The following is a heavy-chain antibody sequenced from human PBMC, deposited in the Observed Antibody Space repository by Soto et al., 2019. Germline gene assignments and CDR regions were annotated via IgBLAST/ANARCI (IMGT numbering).Heavy chain of an antibody. D-gene: IGHD3-10*01. CDR1: GGTFSSYA. Sequence: QVQLVQSGAEVKKPGSSVKVSCKASGGTFSSYAISWVRQAPGQGLEWMGGIIPIFGTANYAQKFQGRVTITADKSTSTAYMGLSSLRSEDTAVYYCARDRDEYGSGSPNWFDPWGQGTLVTVSS. J-gene: IGHJ5*02. CDR2: IIPIFGTA. CDR3: ARDRDEYGSGSPNWFDP. V-gene: IGHV1-69*06.